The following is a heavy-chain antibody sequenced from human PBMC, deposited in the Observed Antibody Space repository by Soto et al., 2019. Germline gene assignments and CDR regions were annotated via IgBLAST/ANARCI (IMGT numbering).Heavy chain of an antibody. CDR1: GFTFSSYA. V-gene: IGHV3-30-3*01. CDR2: ISYDGSNK. J-gene: IGHJ6*02. D-gene: IGHD5-12*01. Sequence: QVQLVESGGGVVQPGRSLRLSCAASGFTFSSYAMHWVRQAPGKGLEWVAVISYDGSNKYYADSVKGRFTISRDNSKNTLYLQMSSLRAEDTAVYYCARDLLVATFDYYYYGMDVWGQGTTVTVSS. CDR3: ARDLLVATFDYYYYGMDV.